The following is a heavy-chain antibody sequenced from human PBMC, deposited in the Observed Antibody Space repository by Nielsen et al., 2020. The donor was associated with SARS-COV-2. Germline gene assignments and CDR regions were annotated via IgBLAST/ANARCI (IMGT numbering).Heavy chain of an antibody. V-gene: IGHV1-18*01. J-gene: IGHJ4*02. Sequence: ASVKVSCKASGYTFTSYGISWVRQAPGQGLEWMGWISAYNGNTNYAQKFQGRVTITRDTSASTAYMELSSLRSEDTAVYYCAREKGSGWYPFDYWGQGTLVTVSS. CDR2: ISAYNGNT. CDR1: GYTFTSYG. CDR3: AREKGSGWYPFDY. D-gene: IGHD6-19*01.